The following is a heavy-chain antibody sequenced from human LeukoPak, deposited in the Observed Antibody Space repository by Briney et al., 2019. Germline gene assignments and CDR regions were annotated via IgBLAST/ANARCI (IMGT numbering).Heavy chain of an antibody. CDR1: GFTLCSYG. J-gene: IGHJ4*02. D-gene: IGHD1-26*01. Sequence: PGRSLRLSCAASGFTLCSYGLIWARRAPGKGLEWGAIIYSDGSNKYYAEPVKGRFTIHRDISKNTLYVQMNSLRADDTAVYNCASVASVGAYVCWGQGTLGTVSS. CDR2: IYSDGSNK. V-gene: IGHV3-33*01. CDR3: ASVASVGAYVC.